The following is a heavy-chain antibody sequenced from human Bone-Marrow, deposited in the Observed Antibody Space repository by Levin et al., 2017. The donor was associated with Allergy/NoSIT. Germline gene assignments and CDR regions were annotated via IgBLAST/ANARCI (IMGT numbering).Heavy chain of an antibody. J-gene: IGHJ4*02. CDR2: VYYSGST. CDR3: AREECSSISCHFDY. CDR1: GGSISNYY. Sequence: SQTLSLTCPVSGGSISNYYWSWIRQPPGKGLEWIGYVYYSGSTNYNPSLKSRVTISVDTSKNQFSLELSSVTAADTAVYYCAREECSSISCHFDYWGRGTLVTVSS. V-gene: IGHV4-59*01. D-gene: IGHD2-2*01.